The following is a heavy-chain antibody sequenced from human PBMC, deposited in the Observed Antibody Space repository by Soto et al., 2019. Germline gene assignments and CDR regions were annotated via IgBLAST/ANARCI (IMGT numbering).Heavy chain of an antibody. CDR1: GGTFSSYT. V-gene: IGHV1-69*08. Sequence: QVQLVQSGAEVKKPGSSVKVSCKASGGTFSSYTISWVRQAPGQGLEWMGRIIPILGIANYAQKCQGRVTIIADKSTSTAYMELSSLRSEDTAVYYCARDYTPGSGSYYNHFQHWGQSTLVTFCS. CDR2: IIPILGIA. CDR3: ARDYTPGSGSYYNHFQH. D-gene: IGHD3-10*01. J-gene: IGHJ1*01.